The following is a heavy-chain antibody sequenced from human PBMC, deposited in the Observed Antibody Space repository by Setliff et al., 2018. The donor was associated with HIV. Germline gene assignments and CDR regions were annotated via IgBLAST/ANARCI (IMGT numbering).Heavy chain of an antibody. J-gene: IGHJ6*03. V-gene: IGHV1-3*01. CDR2: INAGNGNT. CDR3: ARDGGDTAMVSYYYYYYMDV. Sequence: ASVKVSCKASGYIFSTSGISWVRQAPGQGLEWMGWINAGNGNTKYSQKFQGRVTITRETSASTAYMELSSLRSEDTAVYYCARDGGDTAMVSYYYYYYMDVWGKGTTVTVSS. CDR1: GYIFSTSG. D-gene: IGHD5-18*01.